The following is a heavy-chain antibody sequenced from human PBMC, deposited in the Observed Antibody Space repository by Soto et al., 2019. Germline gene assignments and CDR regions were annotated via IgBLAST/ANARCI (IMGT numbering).Heavy chain of an antibody. Sequence: ASVKVSCKASGYTFTSYDINWVRQATGQGLEWMGWMNPNGGNTGYAQKFQGRVTMTRNTSISTAYMERSSLRSEDTAVYYCARARIDYVVWSGYYPNYYYYYMDVWGKGSTVTVSS. D-gene: IGHD3-3*01. CDR3: ARARIDYVVWSGYYPNYYYYYMDV. V-gene: IGHV1-8*01. CDR2: MNPNGGNT. CDR1: GYTFTSYD. J-gene: IGHJ6*03.